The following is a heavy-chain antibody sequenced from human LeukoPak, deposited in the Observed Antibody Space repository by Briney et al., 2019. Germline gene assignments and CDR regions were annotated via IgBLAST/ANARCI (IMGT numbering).Heavy chain of an antibody. CDR2: ISSSSSYI. CDR1: GFTFSSYS. Sequence: GGSLRLSCAASGFTFSSYSMNWVRQAPGKGLGWVSSISSSSSYIYYADSVKGRFTISRDNAKNSLYLQMNSLRAEDTAVYYCARDEGSRDYGGNPNAFDIWGQGTMVTVSS. J-gene: IGHJ3*02. V-gene: IGHV3-21*01. CDR3: ARDEGSRDYGGNPNAFDI. D-gene: IGHD4-23*01.